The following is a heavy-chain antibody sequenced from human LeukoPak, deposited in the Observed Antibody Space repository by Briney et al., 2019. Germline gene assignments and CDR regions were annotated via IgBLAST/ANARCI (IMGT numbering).Heavy chain of an antibody. V-gene: IGHV3-15*01. CDR3: TTGPSSITGTVL. Sequence: KAGGSLRLSCAASGFTFSSYAMSWVRQAPGKGLEWVGRIKSKTDGGTTDYAAPVKGRFTISRDDSKNTLYLQMNSLKTEDTAVYYCTTGPSSITGTVLWGQGTLVTVSS. CDR2: IKSKTDGGTT. CDR1: GFTFSSYA. D-gene: IGHD1-20*01. J-gene: IGHJ4*02.